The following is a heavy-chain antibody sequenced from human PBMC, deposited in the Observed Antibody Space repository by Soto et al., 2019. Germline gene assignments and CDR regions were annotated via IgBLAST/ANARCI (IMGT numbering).Heavy chain of an antibody. D-gene: IGHD1-26*01. CDR1: GFTFSSYG. CDR2: IWYDGSNK. V-gene: IGHV3-33*01. Sequence: GGSLRLSCAASGFTFSSYGMHWVRQAPGKGLEWVAVIWYDGSNKYYADSVKGRFTISRDNSKNTLYLQMNSLRAEDTAVYYCAREQANEGIVEPDAEMGAYYFDYWGQGTLVTVSS. CDR3: AREQANEGIVEPDAEMGAYYFDY. J-gene: IGHJ4*02.